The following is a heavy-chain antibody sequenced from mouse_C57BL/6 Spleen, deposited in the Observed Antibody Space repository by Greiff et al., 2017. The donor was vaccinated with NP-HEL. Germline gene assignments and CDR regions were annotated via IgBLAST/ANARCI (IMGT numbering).Heavy chain of an antibody. Sequence: EVKVEESGGGLVQPGGSMKLSCAASGFTFSDAWMDWVRQSPEKGLEWVAEIRNKANNHATYYAESVKGRFTISRDDSKSSVYLQMNSLRAEDTGIYYCTRVPITTVVNYWYFDVWGTGTTVTVSS. V-gene: IGHV6-6*01. CDR1: GFTFSDAW. D-gene: IGHD1-1*01. CDR3: TRVPITTVVNYWYFDV. J-gene: IGHJ1*03. CDR2: IRNKANNHAT.